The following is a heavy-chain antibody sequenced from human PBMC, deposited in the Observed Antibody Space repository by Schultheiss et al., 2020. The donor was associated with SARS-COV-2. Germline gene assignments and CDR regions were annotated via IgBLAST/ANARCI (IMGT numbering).Heavy chain of an antibody. V-gene: IGHV4-61*01. D-gene: IGHD5-24*01. CDR1: GGSVSSGSYY. CDR2: IYYSGST. Sequence: SETLSLTCTVSGGSVSSGSYYWSWIRQPPGKGLEWIGYIYYSGSTNYNPSLKSRVTISVDTSKNQFSLKLSSVTAADTAVYYCARSEEMEYYFAYWGQGSLVTVSS. CDR3: ARSEEMEYYFAY. J-gene: IGHJ4*02.